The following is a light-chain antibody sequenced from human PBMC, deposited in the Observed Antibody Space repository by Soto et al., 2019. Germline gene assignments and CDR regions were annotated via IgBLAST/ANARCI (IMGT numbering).Light chain of an antibody. Sequence: QSVLTQPASVSGSPGQSITISCTGTSSDVGTYIYVSWYQQHPGKAPKLLIYEVNNRPSGVSNRFSGSKSGNTASLTISGLRTEDESDYYCFSYTNTNSLIVFGTGTKVTVL. CDR3: FSYTNTNSLIV. CDR2: EVN. J-gene: IGLJ1*01. V-gene: IGLV2-14*01. CDR1: SSDVGTYIY.